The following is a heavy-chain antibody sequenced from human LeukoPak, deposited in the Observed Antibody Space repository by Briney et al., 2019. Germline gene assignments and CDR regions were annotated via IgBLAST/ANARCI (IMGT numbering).Heavy chain of an antibody. CDR3: AKDPTHYRVWDYYETIGLSY. D-gene: IGHD3-22*01. J-gene: IGHJ4*02. CDR1: GFTVSSNY. Sequence: GGSLRLSCAASGFTVSSNYMSWVRQAPGKGLEWVSVIYSGGSTYYAGSVKGRFTISRDDSKDTLYLQMNSLRAEDTAVYYCAKDPTHYRVWDYYETIGLSYWGQGTLVTVSS. V-gene: IGHV3-66*01. CDR2: IYSGGST.